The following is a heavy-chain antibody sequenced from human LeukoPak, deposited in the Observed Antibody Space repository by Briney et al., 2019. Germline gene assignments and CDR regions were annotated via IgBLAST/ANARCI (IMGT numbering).Heavy chain of an antibody. J-gene: IGHJ4*02. Sequence: SVKVSCRASGGTFSSYAISWVRQAPGQGLEWMGRIIPIFGIANYAQKFQGRVTITADKSTSTAYMELSSLRSEDTAVYYCAGESRPNYYDSSGYRFDYWGQGTLVTVSS. CDR3: AGESRPNYYDSSGYRFDY. CDR2: IIPIFGIA. CDR1: GGTFSSYA. V-gene: IGHV1-69*04. D-gene: IGHD3-22*01.